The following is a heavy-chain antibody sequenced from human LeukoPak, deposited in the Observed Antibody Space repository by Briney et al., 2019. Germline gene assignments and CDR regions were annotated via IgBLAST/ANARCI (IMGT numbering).Heavy chain of an antibody. CDR2: ISGSGGST. CDR1: GFTFSSYA. Sequence: GGSLRLSCVASGFTFSSYAMSWVRQAPGKGLEWVSAISGSGGSTYYADSVKGRFTISRDNSKNTLYLQMNSLRAEDTAVYYCAKGPTYSSSWPSDYWGQGTLVTVSS. CDR3: AKGPTYSSSWPSDY. J-gene: IGHJ4*02. D-gene: IGHD6-13*01. V-gene: IGHV3-23*01.